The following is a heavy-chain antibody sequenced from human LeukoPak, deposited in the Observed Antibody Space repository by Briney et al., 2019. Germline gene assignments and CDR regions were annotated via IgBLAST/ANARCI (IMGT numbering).Heavy chain of an antibody. D-gene: IGHD1-26*01. CDR3: ATAGSGSYFPFDY. J-gene: IGHJ4*02. CDR1: GYTFTSYG. V-gene: IGHV1-18*01. CDR2: ISAYNGNT. Sequence: ASVKVSCKASGYTFTSYGISWVRQAPGQGLEWMGWISAYNGNTNYAQKFQGRVTITADESTSTAYMELSSLRSEDTAVYYCATAGSGSYFPFDYWGQGTLVTVSS.